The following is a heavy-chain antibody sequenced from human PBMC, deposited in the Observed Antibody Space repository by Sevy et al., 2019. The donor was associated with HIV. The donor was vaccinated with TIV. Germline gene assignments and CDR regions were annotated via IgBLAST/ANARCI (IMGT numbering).Heavy chain of an antibody. CDR1: GFTFSNAW. V-gene: IGHV3-15*07. CDR3: ATKGGFWSGYQYFDS. D-gene: IGHD3-3*01. CDR2: IKIQSDGGTI. J-gene: IGHJ4*02. Sequence: GGSLRLSCTASGFTFSNAWMNWVRQAPGKGLEWVGRIKIQSDGGTIDYAAPVKGRFTISRDDSKNTLFLQMNSLRSEDTAVYYCATKGGFWSGYQYFDSWGQGTLVTVSS.